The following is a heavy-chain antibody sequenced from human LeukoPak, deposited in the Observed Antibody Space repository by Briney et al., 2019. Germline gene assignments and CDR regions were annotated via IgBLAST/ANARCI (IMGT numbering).Heavy chain of an antibody. CDR2: INPNSGGT. D-gene: IGHD5-18*01. CDR3: ARDSWIQLWIGYFDY. CDR1: GYTFTVYY. V-gene: IGHV1-2*02. Sequence: ASVTVSFKASGYTFTVYYMHWVRQAPGQGLEWMGWINPNSGGTNYAQKFQGRVTMTRDTSISTAYMELSRLRSDDTAVYYCARDSWIQLWIGYFDYWGQGTLVTVSS. J-gene: IGHJ4*02.